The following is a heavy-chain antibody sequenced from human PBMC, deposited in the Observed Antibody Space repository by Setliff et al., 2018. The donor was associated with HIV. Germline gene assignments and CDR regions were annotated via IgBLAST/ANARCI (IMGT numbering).Heavy chain of an antibody. CDR2: IYAGDSDT. J-gene: IGHJ3*02. CDR3: ARQRDPDGFDI. CDR1: ENTFTRYW. V-gene: IGHV5-51*01. Sequence: HGESLKISCKGSENTFTRYWTGWVRQMPGKGLEWMGIIYAGDSDTRYSPSFQGQVTISADKSISTAYLQWSSLKASDTAMYYCARQRDPDGFDIWGQGTMVTVSS.